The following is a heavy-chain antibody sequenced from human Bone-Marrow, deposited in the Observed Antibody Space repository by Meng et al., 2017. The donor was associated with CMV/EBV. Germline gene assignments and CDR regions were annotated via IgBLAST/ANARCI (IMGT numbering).Heavy chain of an antibody. J-gene: IGHJ5*02. CDR1: GYNFAPYW. Sequence: KVSCKASGYNFAPYWIDWVRQMPGKGLEWMGSVYPGDSDTRYSPSFQGQVTISADMSITTAYLQWSRLKASDTAMYYCARHGVGWFDPWGQGTLVTVSS. V-gene: IGHV5-51*01. CDR2: VYPGDSDT. CDR3: ARHGVGWFDP. D-gene: IGHD3-10*01.